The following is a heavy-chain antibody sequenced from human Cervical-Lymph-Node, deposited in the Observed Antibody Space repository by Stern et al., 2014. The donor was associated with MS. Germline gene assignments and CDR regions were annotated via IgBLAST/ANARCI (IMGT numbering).Heavy chain of an antibody. J-gene: IGHJ4*02. CDR1: GDIFSNFD. CDR2: ITPLFRTA. CDR3: TRHQEGIAAY. D-gene: IGHD6-13*01. V-gene: IGHV1-69*01. Sequence: VQLVESGAEVKKPGSSVKVSCQASGDIFSNFDISWVRQAPGQGLEWMGGITPLFRTANYAPGVQGRVTLTAGEVTHTGQMDLCRLRSDATAEFYCTRHQEGIAAYWGQGTLVTVSS.